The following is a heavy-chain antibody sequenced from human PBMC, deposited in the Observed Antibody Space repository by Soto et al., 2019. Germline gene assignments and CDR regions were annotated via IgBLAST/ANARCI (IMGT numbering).Heavy chain of an antibody. CDR1: GFTFSSYS. Sequence: EVQLVESGGGLVQPGGSLRLSCAASGFTFSSYSMNWVRQAPGKGLEWVSYISSSSSTIYYADSVKGRFTISRDNATNSLYLQMNSLRDEDTAVYYCASDGKGLWLFYGMDVWGQGTTVTVSS. CDR2: ISSSSSTI. CDR3: ASDGKGLWLFYGMDV. J-gene: IGHJ6*02. V-gene: IGHV3-48*02. D-gene: IGHD5-18*01.